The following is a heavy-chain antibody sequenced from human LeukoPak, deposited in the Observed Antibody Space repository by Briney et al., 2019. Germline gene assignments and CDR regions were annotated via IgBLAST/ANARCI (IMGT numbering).Heavy chain of an antibody. CDR1: GYTFTSYG. Sequence: ASVKVSCKASGYTFTSYGISWVRQAPGQGLEWMGWISAYNGNTNYAQKLQGRVTMTTDTSTSTAYMELRSLRSDDTAVYYCAREPLWGSYRQYYFDYWGQGTLVTVSS. D-gene: IGHD3-16*02. CDR3: AREPLWGSYRQYYFDY. V-gene: IGHV1-18*01. CDR2: ISAYNGNT. J-gene: IGHJ4*02.